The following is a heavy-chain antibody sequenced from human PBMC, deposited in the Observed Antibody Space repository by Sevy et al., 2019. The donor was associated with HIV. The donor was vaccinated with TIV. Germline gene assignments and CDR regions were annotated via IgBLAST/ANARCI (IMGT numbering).Heavy chain of an antibody. Sequence: GGSLRLSCAASGFTFSSSAMNWVRQAPGKGLEWVSGIIGSGFNTYYANSVKGRLTSSRDNFKNTLYLQMNSLRAEDTAVYYCAKRSTSGWYGGDYFDYWGQGTLVTVSS. CDR1: GFTFSSSA. CDR2: IIGSGFNT. D-gene: IGHD6-19*01. CDR3: AKRSTSGWYGGDYFDY. V-gene: IGHV3-23*01. J-gene: IGHJ4*02.